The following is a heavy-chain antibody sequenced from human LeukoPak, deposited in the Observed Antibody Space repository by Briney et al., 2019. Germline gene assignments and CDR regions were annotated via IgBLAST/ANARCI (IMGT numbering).Heavy chain of an antibody. J-gene: IGHJ4*02. Sequence: ASVKVSCKASGYTFTGYYMHWVRQAPGQGLEWMGWINPNSGGTNYAQKFQGRVTMTRDTSISTAYMELSRLRSDDTAVYYCARVKGRFGELSYYFDYWGQGTLVTVSS. V-gene: IGHV1-2*02. D-gene: IGHD3-10*01. CDR1: GYTFTGYY. CDR2: INPNSGGT. CDR3: ARVKGRFGELSYYFDY.